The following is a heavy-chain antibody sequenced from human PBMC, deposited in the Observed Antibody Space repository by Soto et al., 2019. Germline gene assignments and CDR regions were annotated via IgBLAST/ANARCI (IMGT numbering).Heavy chain of an antibody. V-gene: IGHV1-69*01. J-gene: IGHJ4*02. Sequence: QEQLVQSGAEVKKPGSSVKVSCKASGGTFISYPISWVRQAPGQGLEWMGGFIPVFGTAYYAQKFQGRVTITADESTNTAYMELSSLKYEDTAMYYCARGGSGYTWFNEYWGQGTLVTVSS. CDR3: ARGGSGYTWFNEY. CDR1: GGTFISYP. D-gene: IGHD3-3*01. CDR2: FIPVFGTA.